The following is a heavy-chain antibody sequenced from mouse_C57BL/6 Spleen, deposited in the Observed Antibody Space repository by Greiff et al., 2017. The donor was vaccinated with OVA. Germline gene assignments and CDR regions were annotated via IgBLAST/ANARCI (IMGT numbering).Heavy chain of an antibody. CDR2: INPSSGYT. J-gene: IGHJ2*01. Sequence: QVQLKQSGAELARPGASVKMSCKASGYTFTSYTMHWVKQRPGQGLEWIGYINPSSGYTKYNQKFKDKATLTADKSSSTAYMQLSSLTSEDSAVYYCAGDYYGSSYCDYWGQGTTLTVSS. CDR1: GYTFTSYT. D-gene: IGHD1-1*01. CDR3: AGDYYGSSYCDY. V-gene: IGHV1-4*01.